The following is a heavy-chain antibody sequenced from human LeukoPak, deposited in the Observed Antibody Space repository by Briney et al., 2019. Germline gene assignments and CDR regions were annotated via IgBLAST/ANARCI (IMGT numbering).Heavy chain of an antibody. CDR2: IVPILGIA. J-gene: IGHJ4*02. CDR1: GGTFSSYA. Sequence: SVKVSCKASGGTFSSYAISWVRQAPGQGLEWMGRIVPILGIANYAQKFQGRVTITADKSTSTAYMELSSLRSEDTAVYYCARPIYSGYDYVWDYWGQGTLVTVSS. CDR3: ARPIYSGYDYVWDY. D-gene: IGHD5-12*01. V-gene: IGHV1-69*04.